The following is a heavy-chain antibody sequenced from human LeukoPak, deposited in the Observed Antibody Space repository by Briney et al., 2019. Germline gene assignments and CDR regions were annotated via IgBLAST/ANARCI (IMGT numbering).Heavy chain of an antibody. V-gene: IGHV3-13*01. Sequence: GGSLRLSCAASGFTFSSYDMHWVRQATGKGLEWVSAIGTAGDTYYPGSVKGRFTISRENAKNSLYLQMNSLRAEDTAAYYCARGLQENGAFDIWGQGTMVTVSS. J-gene: IGHJ3*02. CDR2: IGTAGDT. D-gene: IGHD5-24*01. CDR3: ARGLQENGAFDI. CDR1: GFTFSSYD.